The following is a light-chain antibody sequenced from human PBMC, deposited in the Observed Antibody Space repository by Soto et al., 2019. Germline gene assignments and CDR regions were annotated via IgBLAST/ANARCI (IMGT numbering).Light chain of an antibody. CDR3: KSYAGSNTYV. J-gene: IGLJ1*01. CDR1: TNDVGTNDY. CDR2: EVS. Sequence: QSALTQPASVSGSPGQSITISCTGTTNDVGTNDYVFWYQQYSGKAPKLMIYEVSNRASGVSDRFSGSKSENTAYLTISGLQAADEADYFCKSYAGSNTYVFGSGTKVTVL. V-gene: IGLV2-14*01.